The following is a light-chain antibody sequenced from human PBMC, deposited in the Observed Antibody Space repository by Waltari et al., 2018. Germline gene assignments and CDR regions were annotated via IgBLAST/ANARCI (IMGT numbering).Light chain of an antibody. V-gene: IGKV3-20*01. CDR1: QGVATY. CDR2: GAS. Sequence: EIVLTQSQGTLSLSPGERATPSCRASQGVATYLAWYQQKTGQAPRLLIYGASSRATGVPDRCSASGSGTDFSLTISSLEPEDFAVYYCQHYVRLPVTFGQGTKVEIK. CDR3: QHYVRLPVT. J-gene: IGKJ1*01.